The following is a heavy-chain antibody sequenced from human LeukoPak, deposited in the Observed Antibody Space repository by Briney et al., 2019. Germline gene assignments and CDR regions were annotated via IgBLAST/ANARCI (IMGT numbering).Heavy chain of an antibody. CDR1: GGSIRSWNDY. V-gene: IGHV4-39*07. CDR3: ARDHGYANWFDP. J-gene: IGHJ5*02. Sequence: SETLSLTCTVSGGSIRSWNDYWGWIRQPPGKGLEYIGCIYYTGTTYYKSSLKSRVTISVDPSRNQFSLRLTSVTAADTAVYYCARDHGYANWFDPWGQGTLVTVSS. CDR2: IYYTGTT. D-gene: IGHD5-18*01.